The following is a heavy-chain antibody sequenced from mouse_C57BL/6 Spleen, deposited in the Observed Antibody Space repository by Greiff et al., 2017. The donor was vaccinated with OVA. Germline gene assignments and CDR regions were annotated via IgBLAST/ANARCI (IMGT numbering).Heavy chain of an antibody. D-gene: IGHD2-1*01. V-gene: IGHV1-22*01. J-gene: IGHJ3*01. CDR3: ARASYYGNYVDWFAY. CDR2: INPNNGGT. CDR1: GYTFTDYN. Sequence: VQLQQSGPELVKPGASVKMSCKASGYTFTDYNMHWVKQSHGKSLEWIGYINPNNGGTSYNQKFKGKATLTVNKSSSTAYMELRSLTSEDSAVYYCARASYYGNYVDWFAYWGQGTLVTVSA.